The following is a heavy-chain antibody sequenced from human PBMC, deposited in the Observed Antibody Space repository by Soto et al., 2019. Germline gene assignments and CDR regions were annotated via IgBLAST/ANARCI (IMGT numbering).Heavy chain of an antibody. CDR1: GGSISSGGYS. CDR2: IYHSGST. D-gene: IGHD2-15*01. CDR3: TRRQGSYLDQ. J-gene: IGHJ4*02. V-gene: IGHV4-30-2*02. Sequence: PSETLSLTCAVSGGSISSGGYSWSWIRQPPGKGLEWIGYIYHSGSTNYNPSLNSRVTISVDTSKKQFSLKLTSVTTADTAVYYCTRRQGSYLDQWGQGTLVTVSS.